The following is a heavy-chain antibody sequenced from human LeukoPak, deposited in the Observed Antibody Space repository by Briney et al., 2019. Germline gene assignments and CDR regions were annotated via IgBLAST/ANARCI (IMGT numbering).Heavy chain of an antibody. V-gene: IGHV4-59*01. CDR2: IYYSGST. D-gene: IGHD3-22*01. CDR3: ARAPTYYYDSSGLNDAFDI. J-gene: IGHJ3*02. CDR1: GGSISSYY. Sequence: SETLSLTCTVSGGSISSYYWSWIRQPPGKGLEWIGYIYYSGSTNYNPSLKSRVTISVDTSKNQFSLKLSSVTAADTAVYYCARAPTYYYDSSGLNDAFDIWGQGTMVTVSS.